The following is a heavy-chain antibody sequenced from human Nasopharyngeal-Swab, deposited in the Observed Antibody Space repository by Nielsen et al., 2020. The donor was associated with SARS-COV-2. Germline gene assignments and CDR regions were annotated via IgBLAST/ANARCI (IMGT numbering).Heavy chain of an antibody. CDR3: ASGQCINGACNPTDGLDV. CDR1: GFSITYRF. V-gene: IGHV1-45*02. CDR2: ITPFNSNA. D-gene: IGHD2-8*01. Sequence: SVKVSCKASGFSITYRFLHWMRQAPGQALEWMGWITPFNSNAKYAQKFQGRVSITRDGSRTTASLELSSLRPDDTAMYFCASGQCINGACNPTDGLDVWGQGTSVTVS. J-gene: IGHJ6*02.